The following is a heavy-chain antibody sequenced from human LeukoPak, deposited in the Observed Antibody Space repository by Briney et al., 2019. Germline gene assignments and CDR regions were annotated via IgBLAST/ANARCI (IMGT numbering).Heavy chain of an antibody. CDR3: ARGQGVLRYFDWLSRGNYFDY. CDR1: GYTFTSYD. D-gene: IGHD3-9*01. V-gene: IGHV1-8*01. CDR2: MNPNSGNT. Sequence: ASVKVSCKASGYTFTSYDINWVRQATGQGLEWMGWMNPNSGNTGYAQKFRGRVTMTRNTSISTAYMELSSLRSEDTAVYYCARGQGVLRYFDWLSRGNYFDYWGQGTLVTVSS. J-gene: IGHJ4*02.